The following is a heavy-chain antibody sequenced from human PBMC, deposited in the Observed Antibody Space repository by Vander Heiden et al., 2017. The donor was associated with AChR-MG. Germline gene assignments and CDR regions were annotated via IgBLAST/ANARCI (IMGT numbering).Heavy chain of an antibody. D-gene: IGHD6-19*01. CDR3: ARSPRIAVAGNWFDP. CDR2: IYHSGST. J-gene: IGHJ5*02. V-gene: IGHV4-4*02. Sequence: QVQLQESGPGLVKPSGTLSLTCAVSRGSFSISNWWRWVRQPPGKGLEWIGEIYHSGSTNYNPSLKSRVTISVDKSKNQFSLKLSSGTAADTAVYYCARSPRIAVAGNWFDPWGQGTLVTVSS. CDR1: RGSFSISNW.